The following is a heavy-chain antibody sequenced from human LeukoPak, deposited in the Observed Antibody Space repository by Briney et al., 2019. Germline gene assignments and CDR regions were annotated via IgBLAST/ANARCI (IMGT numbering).Heavy chain of an antibody. CDR1: GYTFTGYY. CDR2: INPNSGDT. D-gene: IGHD2-2*01. CDR3: ASSSLSVVPAASWFDP. J-gene: IGHJ5*02. V-gene: IGHV1-2*02. Sequence: ASVKVSCKASGYTFTGYYMHWVRQAPGQGLEWMGWINPNSGDTNYAQKFQGRVTMTRDTSISTAYMELSRLRSDDTAVYYCASSSLSVVPAASWFDPWGQGTLVTVSS.